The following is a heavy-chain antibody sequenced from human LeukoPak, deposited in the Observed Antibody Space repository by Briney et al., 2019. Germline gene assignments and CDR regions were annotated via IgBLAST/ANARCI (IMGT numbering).Heavy chain of an antibody. D-gene: IGHD4-17*01. Sequence: SETLSLTCTVSGGSISSGGYYWSWIRQHPGKGLEWIGYIYYSGSTYYNPSLKSRVTISVDTSKNQCSLKLSSVTAADTAVYYCAREPTVTTPRYFDYWGQGTLVTVSS. CDR2: IYYSGST. V-gene: IGHV4-31*03. CDR3: AREPTVTTPRYFDY. J-gene: IGHJ4*02. CDR1: GGSISSGGYY.